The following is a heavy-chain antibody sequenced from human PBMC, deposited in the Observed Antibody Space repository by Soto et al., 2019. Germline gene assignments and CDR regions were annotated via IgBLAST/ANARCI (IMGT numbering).Heavy chain of an antibody. CDR3: AKPFVVVTAIPYYFDY. V-gene: IGHV3-30*18. CDR2: ISYDGSNK. CDR1: GFTFSSYG. J-gene: IGHJ4*02. Sequence: PGGSLRLSCAASGFTFSSYGMHWVRQAPGKGLEWVAVISYDGSNKYYADSVKGRFTISRDNSKNTLYLQMNSLRAEDTAVYYCAKPFVVVTAIPYYFDYWGQGTLVTVS. D-gene: IGHD2-21*02.